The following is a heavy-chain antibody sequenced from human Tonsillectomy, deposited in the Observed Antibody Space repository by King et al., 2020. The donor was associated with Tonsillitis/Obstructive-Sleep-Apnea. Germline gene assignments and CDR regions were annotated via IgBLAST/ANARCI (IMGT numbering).Heavy chain of an antibody. D-gene: IGHD2-2*01. CDR3: ARHLNPPPGPPVVPAAIGWFDP. J-gene: IGHJ5*02. CDR2: IYYSGST. CDR1: GGSISSSSYY. Sequence: QLQESGPGLVKPSETLSLTCTDSGGSISSSSYYWGWIRQPPGKGLEWIGNIYYSGSTYYNPSLKSRVTISVDMSKNQFSLKLSSVTAADTAVYYCARHLNPPPGPPVVPAAIGWFDPWGQGTLVTVSS. V-gene: IGHV4-39*01.